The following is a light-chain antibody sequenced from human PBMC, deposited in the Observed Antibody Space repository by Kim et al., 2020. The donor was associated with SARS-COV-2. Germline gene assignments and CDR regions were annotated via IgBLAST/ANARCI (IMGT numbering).Light chain of an antibody. Sequence: DIQMTQSPSSLSASVGDRVTITCQTSQDISNYLNWYQQKPGKAPKLLIYDASNLQTGVPSRFSGSGYGTDFTFTISSLQPEDIATYYCQQYDNFLNFGQGTRLEIK. J-gene: IGKJ5*01. CDR3: QQYDNFLN. V-gene: IGKV1-33*01. CDR1: QDISNY. CDR2: DAS.